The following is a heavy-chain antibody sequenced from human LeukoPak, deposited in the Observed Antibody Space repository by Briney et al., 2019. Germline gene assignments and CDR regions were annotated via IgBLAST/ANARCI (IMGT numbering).Heavy chain of an antibody. CDR2: INPNSGGT. D-gene: IGHD3-22*01. CDR3: AREGIGYYDSSGYAFDI. V-gene: IGHV1-2*06. Sequence: ASVKVSCKASGYTFTGYYMHWVRQAPGQGLEWMGRINPNSGGTNYAQKYQGRVTMTRDTSISTAYMELSRLRSDDTAVYYCAREGIGYYDSSGYAFDIWGQGTMVTVSS. CDR1: GYTFTGYY. J-gene: IGHJ3*02.